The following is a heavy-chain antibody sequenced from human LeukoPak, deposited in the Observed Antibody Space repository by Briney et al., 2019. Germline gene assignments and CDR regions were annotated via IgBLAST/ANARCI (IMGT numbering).Heavy chain of an antibody. D-gene: IGHD5-18*01. CDR1: GFTFSTYN. V-gene: IGHV4-59*01. J-gene: IGHJ4*02. CDR3: ARVGAAMDNFDY. Sequence: GSLRLSCAASGFTFSTYNMNWVRQAPGKGLEWTGYIYNSGSTNYNPSLKSRVTISKDTSKNQFSLKLSSVTAADTAVYYCARVGAAMDNFDYWGQGTLVTVS. CDR2: IYNSGST.